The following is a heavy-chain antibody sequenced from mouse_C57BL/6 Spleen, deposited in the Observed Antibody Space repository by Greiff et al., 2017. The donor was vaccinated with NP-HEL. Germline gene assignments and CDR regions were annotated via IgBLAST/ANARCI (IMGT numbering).Heavy chain of an antibody. CDR3: ARRGYGDFDY. J-gene: IGHJ2*01. Sequence: EVQRVESEGGLVQPGSSMKLSCTASGFTFSDYYMAWVRQVPEKGLEWVANINYDGSSTYYLDSLKSRFIISRDNAKNILYLQMSSLKSEDTATYYCARRGYGDFDYWGQGTTLTVSS. D-gene: IGHD2-2*01. CDR2: INYDGSST. V-gene: IGHV5-16*02. CDR1: GFTFSDYY.